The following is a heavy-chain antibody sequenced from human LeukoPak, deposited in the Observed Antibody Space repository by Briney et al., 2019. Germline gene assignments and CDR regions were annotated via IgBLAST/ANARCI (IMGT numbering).Heavy chain of an antibody. V-gene: IGHV4-31*03. D-gene: IGHD2-15*01. CDR2: IYYSGST. Sequence: SQTLSLTCTVSGGSISSGGYYWSWIRQHPGKGLEWIGYIYYSGSTYYNPSLKSRVTISVDTSKNQFSLKLSSVTAADTAVYYCAREADIVVVVAATPSRALDYWGQGTLVTVSS. J-gene: IGHJ4*02. CDR1: GGSISSGGYY. CDR3: AREADIVVVVAATPSRALDY.